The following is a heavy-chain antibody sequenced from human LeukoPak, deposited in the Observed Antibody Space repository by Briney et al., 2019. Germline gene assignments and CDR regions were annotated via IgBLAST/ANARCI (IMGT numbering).Heavy chain of an antibody. CDR2: INHSGST. CDR3: ARVPRSYMGV. J-gene: IGHJ6*03. V-gene: IGHV4-34*01. Sequence: SETLSLTCAVYGGSFSGYYWSWIRQPPGKGLEWIGEINHSGSTNYNPSLKSRVTIPVDTSKNQFSLKLSSVTAADTAVYYCARVPRSYMGVWGKGTTVTVSS. CDR1: GGSFSGYY. D-gene: IGHD1-1*01.